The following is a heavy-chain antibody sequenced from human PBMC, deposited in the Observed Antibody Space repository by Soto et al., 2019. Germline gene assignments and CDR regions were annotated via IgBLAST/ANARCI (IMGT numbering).Heavy chain of an antibody. Sequence: GGSLRLSCAASGFTFSSYAMSWVRQAPGKGLEWVSAISGSGGSTYYADSVKGRFTISRDNSKNTLYLQMNSLRAEDTAVYYCAKKTDSYIWGSYRRPRTDHYMDVWGKGTTVTVSS. J-gene: IGHJ6*03. V-gene: IGHV3-23*01. CDR2: ISGSGGST. CDR3: AKKTDSYIWGSYRRPRTDHYMDV. D-gene: IGHD3-16*02. CDR1: GFTFSSYA.